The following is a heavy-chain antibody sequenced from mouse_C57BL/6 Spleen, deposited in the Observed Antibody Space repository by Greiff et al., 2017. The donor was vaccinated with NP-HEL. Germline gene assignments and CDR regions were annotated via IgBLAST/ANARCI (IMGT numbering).Heavy chain of an antibody. CDR1: GYTFTDYN. J-gene: IGHJ3*01. CDR2: INPNNGGT. Sequence: VQLQQSGPELVKPGASVKIPCKASGYTFTDYNMDWVKQSHGKSLEWIGDINPNNGGTIYNQKFKGKATLTVDKSSSTAYMELRSLTSEDTAVYYCASSYGNYFAWFAYWGQGTLVTVSA. D-gene: IGHD2-1*01. V-gene: IGHV1-18*01. CDR3: ASSYGNYFAWFAY.